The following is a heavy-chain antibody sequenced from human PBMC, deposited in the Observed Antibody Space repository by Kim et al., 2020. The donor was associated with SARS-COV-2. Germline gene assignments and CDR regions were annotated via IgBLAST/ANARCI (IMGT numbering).Heavy chain of an antibody. V-gene: IGHV1-2*02. D-gene: IGHD3-9*01. Sequence: ASVKVSCKASDFPFAAYHINWIRQAPGQRLEWVGWINLHSGDTLYSQNFQGRVSMTRDTSTTSASMEWRGLTSDDTAVYFCARGKSSFPRARETGFFDYWGQGTLVTVFS. J-gene: IGHJ4*02. CDR3: ARGKSSFPRARETGFFDY. CDR2: INLHSGDT. CDR1: DFPFAAYH.